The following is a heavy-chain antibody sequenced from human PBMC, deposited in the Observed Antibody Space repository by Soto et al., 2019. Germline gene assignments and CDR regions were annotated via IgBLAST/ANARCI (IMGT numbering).Heavy chain of an antibody. CDR2: MNPNSGNT. D-gene: IGHD3-10*01. Sequence: QVQLVQSGAEVKKPGASVKVSCKASGYTFTSYDINWVRQATGQGLEWMGWMNPNSGNTGYAQKFQGSVTMTRNTSISTDYMEQCSRRAEDTVVYYCASSGVFFFGDATNPFDDCGQATLGTVSS. CDR3: ASSGVFFFGDATNPFDD. J-gene: IGHJ4*02. CDR1: GYTFTSYD. V-gene: IGHV1-8*01.